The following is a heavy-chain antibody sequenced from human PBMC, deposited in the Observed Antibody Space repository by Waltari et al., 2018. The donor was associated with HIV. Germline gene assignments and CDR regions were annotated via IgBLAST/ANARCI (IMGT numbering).Heavy chain of an antibody. Sequence: QVQLVQSGAEVKRPGASVKVSCKASGYPFITYYIHWVRRAPGQGLEWMGIINPGGGITNYAQKFQGRVTMTRDSSTSTVYMEVNSLKSEDTAVYYCARDPRGSESGFDIWGQGTVVTVSS. D-gene: IGHD3-10*01. CDR3: ARDPRGSESGFDI. J-gene: IGHJ3*02. V-gene: IGHV1-46*01. CDR2: INPGGGIT. CDR1: GYPFITYY.